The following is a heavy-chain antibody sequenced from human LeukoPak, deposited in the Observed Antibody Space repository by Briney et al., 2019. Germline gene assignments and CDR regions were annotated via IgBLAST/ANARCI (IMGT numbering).Heavy chain of an antibody. Sequence: SETLSLTCTVSGGSISSSSYYWGWIRQPPGKGLEWIGSIYYSGSTYYNPSLKSRVTISVDTSKNQFSLKLSSVTAADTAVYYCARDWHGMDVWGQGTTVTVSS. CDR3: ARDWHGMDV. J-gene: IGHJ6*02. CDR2: IYYSGST. V-gene: IGHV4-39*07. CDR1: GGSISSSSYY.